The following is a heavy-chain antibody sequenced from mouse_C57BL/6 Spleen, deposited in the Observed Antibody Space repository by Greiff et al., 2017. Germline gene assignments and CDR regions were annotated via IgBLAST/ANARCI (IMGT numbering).Heavy chain of an antibody. CDR1: GYTFTDYE. CDR3: TRKDSYYYAMDY. J-gene: IGHJ4*01. V-gene: IGHV1-15*01. Sequence: QVQLKESGAELVRPGASVTLSCKASGYTFTDYEMHWVKQTPVHGLEWIGAIDPETGGTAYNQKFKGKAILTADKSSSTAYMELRSLTSEDSAVYYCTRKDSYYYAMDYWGQGTSVTVSS. CDR2: IDPETGGT.